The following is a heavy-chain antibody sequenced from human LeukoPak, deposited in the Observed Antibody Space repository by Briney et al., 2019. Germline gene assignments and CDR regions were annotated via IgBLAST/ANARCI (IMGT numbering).Heavy chain of an antibody. CDR1: GFTFNAYW. CDR3: ARDSRMNYYAS. Sequence: GGSLRLSCAASGFTFNAYWMHWIRQAPGKGLVWVASINKDATTIRYADSVKGRFTISRDNAENSLYLQMNSLRAEDTAMYYCARDSRMNYYASWGRGTLVTVSS. CDR2: INKDATTI. D-gene: IGHD3-3*01. V-gene: IGHV3-74*01. J-gene: IGHJ5*02.